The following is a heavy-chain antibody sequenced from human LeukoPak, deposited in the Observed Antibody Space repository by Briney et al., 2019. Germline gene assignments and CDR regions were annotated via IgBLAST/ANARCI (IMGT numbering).Heavy chain of an antibody. J-gene: IGHJ4*02. D-gene: IGHD4-17*01. CDR1: GGSISSYY. V-gene: IGHV4-59*07. CDR2: IYYSGMT. Sequence: KSSDTLSLTCTVSGGSISSYYWSWIRQPPGKGLEWIGYIYYSGMTNYNPSLKSRVTISLDTSKNQFSLKLSSVTAADTAVYYCASADYDDYYIDFWGQGTLVTVSS. CDR3: ASADYDDYYIDF.